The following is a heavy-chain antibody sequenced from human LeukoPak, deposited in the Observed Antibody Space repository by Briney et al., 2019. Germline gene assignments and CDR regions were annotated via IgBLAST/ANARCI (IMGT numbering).Heavy chain of an antibody. J-gene: IGHJ4*02. V-gene: IGHV3-21*01. D-gene: IGHD2-21*02. CDR2: VSKNSNYI. CDR1: RFTFSSYS. CDR3: ASLPYCGADCYTDY. Sequence: GGSLRLSCAASRFTFSSYSMIWVRQAPGKGLEWVSSVSKNSNYIYYADSVKGRFTISRDNAKNSLYLQMNSLRAEDTAVYYCASLPYCGADCYTDYWGQGTLVIVSS.